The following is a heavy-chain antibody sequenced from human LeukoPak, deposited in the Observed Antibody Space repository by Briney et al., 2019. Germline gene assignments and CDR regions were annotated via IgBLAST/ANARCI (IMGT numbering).Heavy chain of an antibody. D-gene: IGHD1-1*01. J-gene: IGHJ5*02. CDR3: AKRFATGTTNWFDP. V-gene: IGHV3-23*01. Sequence: GGSLRLSCAASGFVFKDYHVHWVRQAPGKGLEWVASVSSTGGYIYYAESLRGRFTIPRDNSKNTLYLQMNSLRAEDTAVYYCAKRFATGTTNWFDPWGQGTLVTVSS. CDR2: VSSTGGYI. CDR1: GFVFKDYH.